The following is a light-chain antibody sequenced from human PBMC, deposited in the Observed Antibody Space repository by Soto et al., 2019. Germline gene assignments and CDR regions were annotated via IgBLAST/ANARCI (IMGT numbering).Light chain of an antibody. CDR2: GAS. V-gene: IGKV3-20*01. CDR1: HIVSSSY. J-gene: IGKJ5*01. Sequence: EIVLRQSPGTLSLSPGERATLSCRASHIVSSSYLAWYQQKPGQAPRLLINGASSRATGIPDRFSGSGSGTDFTLTISRLEPEDFAVYYCQQYGSSPPITFGQGTRLEFK. CDR3: QQYGSSPPIT.